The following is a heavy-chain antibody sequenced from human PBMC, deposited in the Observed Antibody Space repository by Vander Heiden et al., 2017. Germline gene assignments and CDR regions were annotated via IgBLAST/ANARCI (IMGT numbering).Heavy chain of an antibody. J-gene: IGHJ4*02. V-gene: IGHV3-21*01. Sequence: EVQLVESGGGLVKPGGSLRLSCAASGFTFRSYSMNWVRQAPGKGLEWVLSISSSSSYIYYADSVKGRFTISRDNAKNSLYLQMNSLRAEDTAVYYCARVRISTSPFDYWGQGTLVTVSS. D-gene: IGHD2-2*01. CDR2: ISSSSSYI. CDR3: ARVRISTSPFDY. CDR1: GFTFRSYS.